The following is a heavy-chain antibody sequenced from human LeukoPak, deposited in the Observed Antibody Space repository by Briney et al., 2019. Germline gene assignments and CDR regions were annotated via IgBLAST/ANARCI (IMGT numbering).Heavy chain of an antibody. CDR1: GFTFSSYS. D-gene: IGHD6-19*01. V-gene: IGHV3-21*01. CDR3: ARVEGYSSGWYVTPNDY. Sequence: GGSLRLSCAASGFTFSSYSMNWVRQAPGKGLEWVSSISSSSSYIYCADSVKGRFTISRDNAKNSLYLQMNSLRAEDTAVYYCARVEGYSSGWYVTPNDYWGQGTLVTVSS. J-gene: IGHJ4*02. CDR2: ISSSSSYI.